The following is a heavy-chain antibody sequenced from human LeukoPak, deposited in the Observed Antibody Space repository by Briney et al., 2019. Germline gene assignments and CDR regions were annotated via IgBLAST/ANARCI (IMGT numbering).Heavy chain of an antibody. V-gene: IGHV1-18*01. CDR3: AREANYDYVWGSYRLDY. CDR2: ISAYNGNT. CDR1: GYTITSYG. Sequence: ASVKVSCKASGYTITSYGISWVRQAPGQGLVWMGWISAYNGNTNYAQKLQGRVTMTTDTSTSTAYMELRSLRSDDTAVYYCAREANYDYVWGSYRLDYWGQGTLVTVSS. J-gene: IGHJ4*02. D-gene: IGHD3-16*02.